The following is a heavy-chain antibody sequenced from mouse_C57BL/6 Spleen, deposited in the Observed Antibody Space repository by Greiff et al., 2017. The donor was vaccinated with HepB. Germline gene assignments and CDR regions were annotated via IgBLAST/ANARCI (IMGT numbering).Heavy chain of an antibody. CDR2: ISDGGSYT. CDR1: GFTFSSYA. J-gene: IGHJ3*01. CDR3: AREGDYYGSSKAWFAY. V-gene: IGHV5-4*01. Sequence: EVQLVESGGGLVKPGGSLKLSCAASGFTFSSYAMSWVRQTPEKRLEWVATISDGGSYTYYPDNVKGRFTISRDNAKNNLYLQMSHLKSEDTAMYYCAREGDYYGSSKAWFAYWGQGTLVTVSA. D-gene: IGHD1-1*01.